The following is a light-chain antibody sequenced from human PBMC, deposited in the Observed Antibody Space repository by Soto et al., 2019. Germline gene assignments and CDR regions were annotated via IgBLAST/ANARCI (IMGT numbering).Light chain of an antibody. J-gene: IGKJ1*01. CDR2: DAS. V-gene: IGKV3-11*01. Sequence: EIVLTQSPATLSLSPGERATLSCRASQSVSSYLAWYQQKPGQAPRLLIYDASNRATGIPARFSGSGSGTAVTLTISSLDPEDLAVSSCQQRINWLWTFGQGTQVEIK. CDR3: QQRINWLWT. CDR1: QSVSSY.